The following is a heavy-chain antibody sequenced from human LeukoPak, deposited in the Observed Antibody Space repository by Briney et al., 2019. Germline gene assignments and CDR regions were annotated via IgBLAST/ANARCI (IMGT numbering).Heavy chain of an antibody. CDR1: GYTFTSYG. D-gene: IGHD5-24*01. J-gene: IGHJ4*02. Sequence: ASVKVSCKASGYTFTSYGLTWVRQAPGQGLEWMGWISAFNGNTNYAQKLQGRVTMTTNTSTSTAYMELRSLRSDDTAVYYCARDWDGYNGIDYWGQGTLVTVSS. V-gene: IGHV1-18*01. CDR3: ARDWDGYNGIDY. CDR2: ISAFNGNT.